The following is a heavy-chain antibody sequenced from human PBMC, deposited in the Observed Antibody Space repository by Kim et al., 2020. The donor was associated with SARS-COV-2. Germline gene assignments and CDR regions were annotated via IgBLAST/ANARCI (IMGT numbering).Heavy chain of an antibody. CDR2: ISGSGGST. V-gene: IGHV3-23*01. Sequence: GGSLRLSCAASGFTFSSYAMSWVRQAPGKGLEWVSAISGSGGSTYYADSVKGRFTISRDNSKNTLYLQMNSLRAEDTAVYYCAKDSLLWFGVAEYFQHWGHGTLVTVSS. D-gene: IGHD3-10*01. CDR1: GFTFSSYA. CDR3: AKDSLLWFGVAEYFQH. J-gene: IGHJ1*01.